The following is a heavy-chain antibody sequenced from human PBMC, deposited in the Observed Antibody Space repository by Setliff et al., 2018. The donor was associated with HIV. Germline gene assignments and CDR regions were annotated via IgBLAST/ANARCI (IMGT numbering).Heavy chain of an antibody. D-gene: IGHD3-10*01. CDR2: IFASGSS. Sequence: SETLSLTCTVSGGSISSYCWNWIRQPSGKGLEWIGYIFASGSSLYNPSLQSRVSISIDTSKNQFSLKLSSVTAADTAVYYCARRIDNSGSLPAKNWFDTWGQGRLGTVS. CDR1: GGSISSYC. V-gene: IGHV4-4*09. CDR3: ARRIDNSGSLPAKNWFDT. J-gene: IGHJ5*02.